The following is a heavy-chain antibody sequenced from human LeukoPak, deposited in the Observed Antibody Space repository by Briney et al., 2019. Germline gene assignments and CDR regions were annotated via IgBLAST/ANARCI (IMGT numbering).Heavy chain of an antibody. J-gene: IGHJ4*02. D-gene: IGHD2-21*02. V-gene: IGHV4-39*01. CDR3: ARLWEMTAGLDY. CDR1: GGSISSSAYY. Sequence: KASETLSLTCTVSGGSISSSAYYWGWIRQPPGKGLEWIGSIYYGGNTYYTPSLKSRVAMSVDTSKNQFSLRLRSVTAADTAVYYCARLWEMTAGLDYWGQGTLVTVSS. CDR2: IYYGGNT.